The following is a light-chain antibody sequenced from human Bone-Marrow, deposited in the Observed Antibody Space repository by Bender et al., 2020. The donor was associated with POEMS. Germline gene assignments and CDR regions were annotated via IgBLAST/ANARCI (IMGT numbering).Light chain of an antibody. V-gene: IGLV2-14*03. CDR1: SSDVGRYNY. J-gene: IGLJ1*01. CDR3: CSYAGTSTVV. CDR2: DVS. Sequence: QSALTQPASVSGSPGQSITISCTGTSSDVGRYNYVSWYQRHPGKAPKLMIYDVSDRPSGVSNRFSGSKSGNTASLTVSGLRADDEADYYCCSYAGTSTVVFGSGTKVTVL.